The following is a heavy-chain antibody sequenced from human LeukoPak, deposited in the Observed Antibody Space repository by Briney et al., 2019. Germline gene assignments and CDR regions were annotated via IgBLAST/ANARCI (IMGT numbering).Heavy chain of an antibody. D-gene: IGHD3-22*01. CDR3: AKDKVSYYDSSGLTGLDY. Sequence: GRSLRLSCAASGFTFDDYAMHWVRQAPGKGLEWVSGISWNSGSIGYADSVKGRFTISRDNAKNSLYLQMNSLRAEDTALYYCAKDKVSYYDSSGLTGLDYWGQGTLVTVSS. V-gene: IGHV3-9*01. CDR1: GFTFDDYA. CDR2: ISWNSGSI. J-gene: IGHJ4*02.